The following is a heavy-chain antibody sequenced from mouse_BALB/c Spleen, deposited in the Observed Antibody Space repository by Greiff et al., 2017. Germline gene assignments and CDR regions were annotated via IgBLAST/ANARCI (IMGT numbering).Heavy chain of an antibody. D-gene: IGHD1-1*01. Sequence: VQLQQPGAELVRPGASVKLSCKASGYTFTSYWINWVKQRPGQGLEWIGNIYPSDSYTNYNQKFKDKATLTVDKSSSTAYMQLSSPTSEDSAVYYCTRAGYYGNPYYAMDYWGQGTSVTVSS. CDR3: TRAGYYGNPYYAMDY. V-gene: IGHV1-69*02. CDR1: GYTFTSYW. J-gene: IGHJ4*01. CDR2: IYPSDSYT.